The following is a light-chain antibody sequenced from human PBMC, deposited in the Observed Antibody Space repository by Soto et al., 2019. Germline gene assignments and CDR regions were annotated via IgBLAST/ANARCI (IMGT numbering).Light chain of an antibody. J-gene: IGLJ1*01. CDR1: SSDVGGYNY. V-gene: IGLV2-14*01. Sequence: QSALTQPASVSGSPGQSITISCTGASSDVGGYNYVSWNQHHPGKAPKLMIYEVSTRPSGVSSRFSGSKSGNTASLTISGLQAEDEADYYCSSYTSTSSVYVFGTGTKLTVL. CDR2: EVS. CDR3: SSYTSTSSVYV.